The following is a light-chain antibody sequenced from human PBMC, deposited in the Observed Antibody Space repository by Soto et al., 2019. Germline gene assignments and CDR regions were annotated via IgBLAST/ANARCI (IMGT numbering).Light chain of an antibody. V-gene: IGKV3-20*01. CDR1: QSVSSSY. CDR2: GAS. J-gene: IGKJ4*01. CDR3: QQYGSSPQLT. Sequence: EIVLTQSPATLALSPWDRATLPCRASQSVSSSYLAWYQQKPRQAPRLLIYGASSRATGIPHRFSGSGSATAFAPSISRLEPEDFAVYYCQQYGSSPQLTFGGGTKVDI.